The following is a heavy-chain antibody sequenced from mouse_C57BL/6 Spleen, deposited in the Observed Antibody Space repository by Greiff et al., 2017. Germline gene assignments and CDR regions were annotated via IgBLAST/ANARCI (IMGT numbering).Heavy chain of an antibody. CDR3: ARDRDGYVDY. CDR1: GYSITSGYY. CDR2: ISYDGSN. J-gene: IGHJ2*01. D-gene: IGHD2-3*01. V-gene: IGHV3-6*01. Sequence: VQLKESGPGLVKPSQSLSLTCSVTGYSITSGYYWNWIRQFPGNKLEWMGYISYDGSNNYNPSLKNRISITRDTSKNQFFLKLNSVTTEDTATYYCARDRDGYVDYWGQGTTLTVSS.